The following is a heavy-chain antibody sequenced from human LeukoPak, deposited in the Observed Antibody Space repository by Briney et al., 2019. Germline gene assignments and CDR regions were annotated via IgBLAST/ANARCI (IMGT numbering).Heavy chain of an antibody. Sequence: PGGSLRLSCAASGFTFSTDWMHWVRQAPGKGLVWVSRINSDGSTTIYADSVKGRFTISRDNAKNTLYLQMNSLRVEDTAVYYCARDFTSGRFDPWGQGTLVTVSS. CDR1: GFTFSTDW. CDR3: ARDFTSGRFDP. CDR2: INSDGSTT. D-gene: IGHD3-16*01. V-gene: IGHV3-74*01. J-gene: IGHJ5*02.